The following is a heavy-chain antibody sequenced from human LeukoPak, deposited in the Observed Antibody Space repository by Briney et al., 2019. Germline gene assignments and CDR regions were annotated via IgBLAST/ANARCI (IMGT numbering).Heavy chain of an antibody. CDR3: TRVVVTTTDSFDP. V-gene: IGHV4-39*02. CDR1: RYSISSSSYY. CDR2: IYYSGIT. D-gene: IGHD3-22*01. Sequence: RTSETLSLTCTVSRYSISSSSYYWAWLRQPPGKGLEWIGTIYYSGITYYNPSLKSRLTMSIDTSKNHFSLNLTSVTAADTAVYFCTRVVVTTTDSFDPWGQGTLVIVSS. J-gene: IGHJ5*01.